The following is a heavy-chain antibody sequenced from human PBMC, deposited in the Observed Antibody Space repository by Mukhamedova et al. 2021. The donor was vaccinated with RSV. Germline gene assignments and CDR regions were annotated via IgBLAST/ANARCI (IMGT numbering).Heavy chain of an antibody. Sequence: GSGGSTYYADSVKGRFTISRDNSKNTLYLRMNSLRAEDTAVYYCAKDRLKWGGQGQWGYYFDYWGQGTLVTVSS. V-gene: IGHV3-23*01. D-gene: IGHD3-16*01. CDR3: AKDRLKWGGQGQWGYYFDY. J-gene: IGHJ4*02. CDR2: GSGGST.